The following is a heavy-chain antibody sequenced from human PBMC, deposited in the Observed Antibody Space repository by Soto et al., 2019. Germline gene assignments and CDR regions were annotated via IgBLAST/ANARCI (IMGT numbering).Heavy chain of an antibody. V-gene: IGHV3-23*01. CDR1: GFTFSSYA. J-gene: IGHJ4*02. CDR2: ISGSGGST. D-gene: IGHD3-10*01. CDR3: AKDRPARGNYGSGSSDY. Sequence: VQLLESGGGLVQPGGSLRLSCAASGFTFSSYAMSWVRQAPGKGLEWVSAISGSGGSTYYADSVKGRFTISRDNSKNTLYLQMNSLRAEDTAVYYCAKDRPARGNYGSGSSDYWGQGTLVTVSS.